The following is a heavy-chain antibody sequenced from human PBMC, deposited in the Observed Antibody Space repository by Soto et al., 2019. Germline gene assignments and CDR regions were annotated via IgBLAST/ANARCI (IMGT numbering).Heavy chain of an antibody. J-gene: IGHJ5*02. D-gene: IGHD3-10*01. Sequence: SVKVSCKASGGTFSSYAISWVRQAPGQGLEWMGGIIPIFGTANYAQKFQGRVTITADESTSTAYMELSSLRSEDTAVYYCARALPSYGSGSYIFDPWGQGALVTVSS. CDR1: GGTFSSYA. V-gene: IGHV1-69*13. CDR2: IIPIFGTA. CDR3: ARALPSYGSGSYIFDP.